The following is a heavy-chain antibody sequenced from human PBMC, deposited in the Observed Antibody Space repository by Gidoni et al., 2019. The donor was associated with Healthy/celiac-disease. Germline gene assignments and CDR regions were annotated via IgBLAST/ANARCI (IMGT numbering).Heavy chain of an antibody. V-gene: IGHV3-23*01. Sequence: EVQLLESGGGLVQPGGSLRLSCAASGLTFSNYAMSWVRQAPGRGLGGVSAIGGSGGGTYYAASWKGRFTTSGANSKNTLFLKMNSLGAGDTAENYWAKAPGAWLSNFAYWGQETLVTVS. J-gene: IGHJ4*02. CDR3: AKAPGAWLSNFAY. D-gene: IGHD3-9*01. CDR2: IGGSGGGT. CDR1: GLTFSNYA.